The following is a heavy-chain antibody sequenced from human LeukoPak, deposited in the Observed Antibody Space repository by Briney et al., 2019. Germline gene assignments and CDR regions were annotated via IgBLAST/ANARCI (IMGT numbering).Heavy chain of an antibody. CDR3: ARGWDTAMVRPFDY. Sequence: SETLSLTCTVSGGSISSGSHYWSWIRQPAGKGLEWIGRIYTSGSTNYNPSLKSRVTISVDTSKNQFSLKLSSVTAADTAVYYCARGWDTAMVRPFDYWGQGTLVTVSS. J-gene: IGHJ4*02. V-gene: IGHV4-61*02. CDR1: GGSISSGSHY. D-gene: IGHD5-18*01. CDR2: IYTSGST.